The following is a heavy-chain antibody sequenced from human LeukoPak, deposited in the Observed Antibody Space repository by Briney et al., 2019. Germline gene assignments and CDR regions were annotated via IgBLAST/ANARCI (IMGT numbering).Heavy chain of an antibody. Sequence: PGGSLRLSCAASGFTFSSYWMNWVRQAPGKGLEWVSAISGSGGSTYYADSVKGRFTIPRDNSKNTLYLQMNSLRAEDTAVYYCAKNYDSSGYYSGYFDYWGQGTLVTVSS. CDR1: GFTFSSYW. D-gene: IGHD3-22*01. V-gene: IGHV3-23*01. CDR3: AKNYDSSGYYSGYFDY. J-gene: IGHJ4*02. CDR2: ISGSGGST.